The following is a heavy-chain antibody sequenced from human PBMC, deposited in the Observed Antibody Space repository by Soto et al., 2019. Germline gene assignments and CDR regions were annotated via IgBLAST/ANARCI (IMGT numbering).Heavy chain of an antibody. CDR3: ARWSDYGGFDY. CDR2: ISAYNGNT. J-gene: IGHJ4*02. Sequence: ASVKVSCKASRYTLTSCGIRWLRQSPGEGLEWMRWISAYNGNTNYAQKLQGRVTMTTDTSTSTAYMELRSLRSDDTAVYYCARWSDYGGFDYWGQGTLVTVSS. V-gene: IGHV1-18*01. D-gene: IGHD4-17*01. CDR1: RYTLTSCG.